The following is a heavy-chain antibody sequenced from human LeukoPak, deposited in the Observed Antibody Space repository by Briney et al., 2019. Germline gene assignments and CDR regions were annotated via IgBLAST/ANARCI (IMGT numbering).Heavy chain of an antibody. J-gene: IGHJ6*02. D-gene: IGHD2-2*01. Sequence: SVKVSCKASGGTFSSYAISWVRQAPGQGLEWMGGIIPIFGTANYAQKFQGRVTITADESTSTAYMELSSLRSEDTAVHYCATIPAGVYYYGMDVWGQGTTVTVSS. CDR3: ATIPAGVYYYGMDV. V-gene: IGHV1-69*13. CDR2: IIPIFGTA. CDR1: GGTFSSYA.